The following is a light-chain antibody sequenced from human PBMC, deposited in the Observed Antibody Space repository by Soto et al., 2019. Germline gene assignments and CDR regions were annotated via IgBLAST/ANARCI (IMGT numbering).Light chain of an antibody. V-gene: IGLV4-60*02. CDR3: DPWDSNINWV. J-gene: IGLJ3*02. CDR1: SGHSSYI. CDR2: LEGSGSY. Sequence: QLVLTQSSSASASLGSSVKLTCTLSSGHSSYIIAWHQQQPGKAPRYLMKLEGSGSYNKGSGVPDRFSGSSSGADRYLTISNPQYADEADYYCDPWDSNINWVFGGGTKLTVL.